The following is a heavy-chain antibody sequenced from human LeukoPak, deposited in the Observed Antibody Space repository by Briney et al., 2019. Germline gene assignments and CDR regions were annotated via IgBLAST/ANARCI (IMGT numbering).Heavy chain of an antibody. CDR3: ARMGPDVLRYFDWFPFVDY. Sequence: GASVKVSCKASGYTFTSYGISWVRQAPGQGLEWTGWISAYNGNTNYAQKLQGRVTMTTDTCTSTAYMELRSLRSDDTAVYYCARMGPDVLRYFDWFPFVDYWGQGTLVTVSS. J-gene: IGHJ4*02. CDR2: ISAYNGNT. D-gene: IGHD3-9*01. CDR1: GYTFTSYG. V-gene: IGHV1-18*01.